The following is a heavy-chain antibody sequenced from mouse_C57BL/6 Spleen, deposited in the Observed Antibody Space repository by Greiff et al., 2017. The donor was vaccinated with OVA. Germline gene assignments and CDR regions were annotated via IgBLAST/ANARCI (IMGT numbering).Heavy chain of an antibody. J-gene: IGHJ4*01. CDR2: IYPGSGNT. CDR3: ARYDYYDTMDY. Sequence: VQLQQSGAELVRPGASVKLSCKASGYTFTDYYINWVKLRPGQGLEWIARIYPGSGNTYYNEKFKGKATLTAEKSSSTAYMQLSSLTSEDSAVYFCARYDYYDTMDYWGQGTSVTVSS. D-gene: IGHD2-4*01. CDR1: GYTFTDYY. V-gene: IGHV1-76*01.